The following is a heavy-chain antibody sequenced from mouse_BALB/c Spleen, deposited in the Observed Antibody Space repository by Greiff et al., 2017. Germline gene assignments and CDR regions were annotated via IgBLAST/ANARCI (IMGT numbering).Heavy chain of an antibody. CDR3: ARDGGGDDYAMDY. J-gene: IGHJ4*01. D-gene: IGHD3-3*01. V-gene: IGHV2-9*02. CDR1: GFSLTSYG. CDR2: IWAGGST. Sequence: QVQLKQSGPGLVAPSQSLSITCTVSGFSLTSYGVHWVRQPPGKGLEWLGVIWAGGSTNYNSALMSRLSISKDNSKSQVFLKMNSLQTDDTAMYYCARDGGGDDYAMDYWGQGTSVTVSS.